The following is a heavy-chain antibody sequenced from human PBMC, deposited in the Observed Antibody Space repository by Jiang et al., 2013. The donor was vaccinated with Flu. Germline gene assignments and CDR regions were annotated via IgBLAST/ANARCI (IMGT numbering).Heavy chain of an antibody. CDR1: GGPVSSYY. Sequence: QVRLQESGPGLLKPSETLSLSCTVSGGPVSSYYWNWIRQPPGKGLEWIGYIHYSGSTNYNPSLKSRVTISVDTSKSQFSLNLSSVTSADTAVYLCVRARAPEVAAYYLDYWGHGTLVTVSS. CDR3: VRARAPEVAAYYLDY. CDR2: IHYSGST. J-gene: IGHJ4*01. V-gene: IGHV4-59*02. D-gene: IGHD6-13*01.